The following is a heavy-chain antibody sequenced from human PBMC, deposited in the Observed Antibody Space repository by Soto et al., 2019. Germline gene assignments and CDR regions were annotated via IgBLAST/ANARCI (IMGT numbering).Heavy chain of an antibody. CDR1: GGSISSSNW. D-gene: IGHD3-3*01. V-gene: IGHV4-4*02. Sequence: SEPLSLTCAASGGSISSSNWWSWVRQPPGKGLEWIGEIYHSGSTNYNPSLKSRVTISVDKSKNQFSLKLSSVTAADTAVYYSARGYYDFWSGYYWGQGTLVTVSS. CDR2: IYHSGST. CDR3: ARGYYDFWSGYY. J-gene: IGHJ4*02.